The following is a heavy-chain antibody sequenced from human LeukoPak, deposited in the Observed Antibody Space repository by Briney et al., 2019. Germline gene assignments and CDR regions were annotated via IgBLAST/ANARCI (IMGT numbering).Heavy chain of an antibody. J-gene: IGHJ2*01. D-gene: IGHD5-18*01. CDR2: IYYSGST. CDR1: GGSISSYY. V-gene: IGHV4-59*01. CDR3: ARARHSPRYFDL. Sequence: SETLSLTWTVSGGSISSYYWSWIRQPPGKGLEWIGYIYYSGSTNYNPSLKSRVTISVDTSKNQFSLKLSSVTAADTAVYYCARARHSPRYFDLWGRGTLVTVSS.